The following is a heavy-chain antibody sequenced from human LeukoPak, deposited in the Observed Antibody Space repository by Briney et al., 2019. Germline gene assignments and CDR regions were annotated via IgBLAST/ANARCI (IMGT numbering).Heavy chain of an antibody. V-gene: IGHV3-21*01. J-gene: IGHJ4*02. CDR2: ISSSSSYI. CDR1: GFTFSSYS. CDR3: ARDVSNYGDYADY. D-gene: IGHD4-17*01. Sequence: GGSLRLSCAASGFTFSSYSMNWVRQAPGKGLEWVSSISSSSSYIYYADSVKGRFTITTDNAKNSLYLQMNSLRAEDTAVYYCARDVSNYGDYADYWGQETLVTVSS.